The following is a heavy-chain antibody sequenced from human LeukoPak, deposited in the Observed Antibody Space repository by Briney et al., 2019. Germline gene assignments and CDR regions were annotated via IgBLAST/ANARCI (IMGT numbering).Heavy chain of an antibody. D-gene: IGHD3-3*01. Sequence: GGSLRLPCAASGFTFSSYSMNWVRQAPGKGLEWVSSISSSSSYIYYADSVKGRFTISRDNAKNSLYLQMNSLRAEDTAVYYCARDSPNAYDFWGGYLDLGYMDVWGKGTTVTVSS. J-gene: IGHJ6*03. CDR1: GFTFSSYS. V-gene: IGHV3-21*01. CDR2: ISSSSSYI. CDR3: ARDSPNAYDFWGGYLDLGYMDV.